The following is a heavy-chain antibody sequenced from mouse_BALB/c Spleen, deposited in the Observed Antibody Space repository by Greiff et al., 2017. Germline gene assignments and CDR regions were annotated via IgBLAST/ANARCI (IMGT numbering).Heavy chain of an antibody. J-gene: IGHJ3*01. CDR3: ARYYGSWFAY. V-gene: IGHV5-6-5*01. D-gene: IGHD1-1*01. CDR1: GFTFSSYA. Sequence: EVHLVESGGGLVKPGGSLKLSCAASGFTFSSYAMSWVRQTPEKRLEWVASISSGGSTYYPDSVKGRFTISRDNARNILYLQMSSLRSEDTAMYYCARYYGSWFAYWGQGTLVTVSA. CDR2: ISSGGST.